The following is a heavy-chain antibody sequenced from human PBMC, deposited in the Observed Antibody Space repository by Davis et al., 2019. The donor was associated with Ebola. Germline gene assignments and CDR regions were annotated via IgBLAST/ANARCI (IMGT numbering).Heavy chain of an antibody. D-gene: IGHD6-19*01. J-gene: IGHJ6*04. Sequence: PGGSLRLSCAASGFAFSDYYMSRIRQAPGKGPEWVAIIKEDGGEKYYVDSVKGRFTISRDNAKNSLFLEMNSLRAEDTAFYYCARDVIVAVAGGSSWYYGMDVWGKGTTVTVSS. CDR3: ARDVIVAVAGGSSWYYGMDV. V-gene: IGHV3-7*03. CDR2: IKEDGGEK. CDR1: GFAFSDYY.